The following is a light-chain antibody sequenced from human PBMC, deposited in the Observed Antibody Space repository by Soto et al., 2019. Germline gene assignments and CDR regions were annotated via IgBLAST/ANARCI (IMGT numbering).Light chain of an antibody. CDR1: SSDVGRYNL. CDR3: CSYAGSSTPAI. Sequence: QSVLTQPASVSGSPGQSITISCTGTSSDVGRYNLVSWYQHHPGKAPKLMIFEGIKRPSGVSNRFSGSKSDITASLTISGLQAEDEADYYCCSYAGSSTPAIFGGGTKLTVL. V-gene: IGLV2-23*01. CDR2: EGI. J-gene: IGLJ2*01.